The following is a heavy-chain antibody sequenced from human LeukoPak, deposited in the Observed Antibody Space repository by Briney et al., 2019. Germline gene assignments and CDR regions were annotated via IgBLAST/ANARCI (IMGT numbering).Heavy chain of an antibody. CDR2: ISSSGSSL. D-gene: IGHD3-22*01. V-gene: IGHV3-11*04. J-gene: IGHJ4*02. CDR1: GFTFSDYY. Sequence: GGSLRLSCAASGFTFSDYYMSWIRQAPGKGLEWVSYISSSGSSLYYADSVRGRFTISRDNAKNSLYLQMNSLRAEDTAVYFCATGYYYDSSGYIGYWGQGTLVTVSS. CDR3: ATGYYYDSSGYIGY.